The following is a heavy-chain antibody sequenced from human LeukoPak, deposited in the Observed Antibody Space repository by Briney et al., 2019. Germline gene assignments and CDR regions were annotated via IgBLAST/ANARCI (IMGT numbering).Heavy chain of an antibody. Sequence: GGSLRVSCAASGFTFSSYAMHWVRRAPGKGLEWVAVISYDGSNRFYADSVKGRFTISRDNSKNTLYLQMNSLRAEDTAVYYCARDLGPTYCILDYWGQGTLVTVSS. CDR3: ARDLGPTYCILDY. V-gene: IGHV3-30-3*01. J-gene: IGHJ4*02. CDR2: ISYDGSNR. D-gene: IGHD3-16*01. CDR1: GFTFSSYA.